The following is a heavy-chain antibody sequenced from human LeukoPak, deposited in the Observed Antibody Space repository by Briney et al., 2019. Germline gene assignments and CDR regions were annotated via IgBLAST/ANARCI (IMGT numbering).Heavy chain of an antibody. Sequence: RSGGSLRLSCAASGFTFSSSSMNWVRQAPGKGLEFVSSISPSSSYIYYADSVKGRFTISRDDAKNSLFLQMNSLRAEDTAVYYCAREGGYCSGGSCCFFDYWGQGTLVTVSS. D-gene: IGHD2-15*01. CDR2: ISPSSSYI. CDR1: GFTFSSSS. V-gene: IGHV3-21*06. CDR3: AREGGYCSGGSCCFFDY. J-gene: IGHJ4*02.